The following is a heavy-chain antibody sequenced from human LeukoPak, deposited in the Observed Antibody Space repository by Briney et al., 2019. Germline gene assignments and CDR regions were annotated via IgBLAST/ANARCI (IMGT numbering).Heavy chain of an antibody. CDR3: AREYGSVNAFDI. D-gene: IGHD2-15*01. V-gene: IGHV3-30*05. J-gene: IGHJ3*02. CDR1: GFTFSSCG. Sequence: GGSLRLSCAASGFTFSSCGMQWVRQAPGKGLECVAVIAYDGSNKYYADSVKGRFTISRDNSKNPLYLQMNSLRAEGTAVYYCAREYGSVNAFDIWGQGTMVSVSS. CDR2: IAYDGSNK.